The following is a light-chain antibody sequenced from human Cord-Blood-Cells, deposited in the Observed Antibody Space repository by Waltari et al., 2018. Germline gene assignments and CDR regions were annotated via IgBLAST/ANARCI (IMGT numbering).Light chain of an antibody. CDR3: QQYYSTPWT. V-gene: IGKV4-1*01. CDR2: WAS. J-gene: IGKJ1*01. Sequence: DIVMTQSPDSLAVSLGARATINCKSRQSVLYSSNNKTYLAWYQQKPGQPPKLLIYWASTRESGVPDRFSGSGSGTDFTLTTSSLQAEDVAVYYCQQYYSTPWTFGQGTKVEIK. CDR1: QSVLYSSNNKTY.